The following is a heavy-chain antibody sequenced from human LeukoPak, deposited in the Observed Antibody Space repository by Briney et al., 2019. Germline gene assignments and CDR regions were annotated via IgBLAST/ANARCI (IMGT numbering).Heavy chain of an antibody. V-gene: IGHV3-33*01. Sequence: GGSLRLSCAASGFAFNRYGMHWVRQAPSKGLEWVAVIWHDGRNKYYADSVKGRFTVSRDNSKNTLYLELNSLRDEDTAVYYCARETTAVAALDVWGQGTTVTVSS. CDR1: GFAFNRYG. CDR2: IWHDGRNK. D-gene: IGHD6-19*01. J-gene: IGHJ6*02. CDR3: ARETTAVAALDV.